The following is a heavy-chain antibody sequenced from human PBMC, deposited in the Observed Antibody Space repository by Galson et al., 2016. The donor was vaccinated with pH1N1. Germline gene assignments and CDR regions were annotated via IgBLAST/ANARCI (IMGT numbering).Heavy chain of an antibody. D-gene: IGHD3-10*01. V-gene: IGHV3-11*06. CDR1: GFTFSDSY. Sequence: SLRLSCAASGFTFSDSYMSWIRQAPGKGLEFVSYIRGSGDDANYADSVEGRFTISKDNSKNTLSLLMTSLRVEDTAVYYCSRGLLSERSVGADCWGQGTLVTVS. CDR2: IRGSGDDA. J-gene: IGHJ4*02. CDR3: SRGLLSERSVGADC.